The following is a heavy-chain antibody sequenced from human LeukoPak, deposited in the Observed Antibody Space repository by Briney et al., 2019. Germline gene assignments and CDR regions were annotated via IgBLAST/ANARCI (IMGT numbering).Heavy chain of an antibody. Sequence: SETLSLTCTVSGGSISSYYWSRIRQPPGKGLEWIGYIYYSGSTNYNPSLKSRVTISVDTSKNQFSLRLSSVTAADTAVYYCARVTGYVMEDYFGYWGQGTLVTVSS. V-gene: IGHV4-59*01. CDR3: ARVTGYVMEDYFGY. CDR2: IYYSGST. CDR1: GGSISSYY. J-gene: IGHJ4*02. D-gene: IGHD6-13*01.